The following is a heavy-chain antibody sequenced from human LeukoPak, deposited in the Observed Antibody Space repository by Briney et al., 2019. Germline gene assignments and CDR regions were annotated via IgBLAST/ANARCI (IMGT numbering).Heavy chain of an antibody. Sequence: GGSLRLSCAASGFTFSDYYMSWIRQPPGKGLEWISYISTSHSSIYYADSVKGRFTISRDNAKNSLYLQMNSLSPEDTAVYYCAKVYYYDSSGYSGYWGQGTLVTVSS. CDR1: GFTFSDYY. V-gene: IGHV3-11*01. CDR2: ISTSHSSI. CDR3: AKVYYYDSSGYSGY. D-gene: IGHD3-22*01. J-gene: IGHJ4*02.